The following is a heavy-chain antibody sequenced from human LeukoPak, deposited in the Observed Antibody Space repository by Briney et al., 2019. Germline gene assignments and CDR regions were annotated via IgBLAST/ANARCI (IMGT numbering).Heavy chain of an antibody. CDR1: GFTFSSYG. Sequence: GGSLRLSCAASGFTFSSYGMHWVRQAPGKGLEWVAVIWYDGSNKYYADSVKGRFTISRDNSKNTLYLQMNSLRAEDTVVYYCARDRGSGSYYGDYWGQGTLVTVSS. D-gene: IGHD3-10*01. CDR2: IWYDGSNK. CDR3: ARDRGSGSYYGDY. J-gene: IGHJ4*02. V-gene: IGHV3-33*01.